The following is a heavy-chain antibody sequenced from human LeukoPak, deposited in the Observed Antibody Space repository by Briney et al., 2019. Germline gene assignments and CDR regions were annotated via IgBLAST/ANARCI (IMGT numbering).Heavy chain of an antibody. V-gene: IGHV6-1*01. CDR2: TYYRSKWYN. CDR3: ARDPNLWFGEPLGWFDP. Sequence: SQTLSLTCAISGDSVSSNSAAWNWIRQSPSRGLEWLGRTYYRSKWYNDYAVSVKSRITINPDTSKNQFSLQLSSVTPEDTAVYYCARDPNLWFGEPLGWFDPWGQGTLVTVSS. D-gene: IGHD3-10*01. J-gene: IGHJ5*02. CDR1: GDSVSSNSAA.